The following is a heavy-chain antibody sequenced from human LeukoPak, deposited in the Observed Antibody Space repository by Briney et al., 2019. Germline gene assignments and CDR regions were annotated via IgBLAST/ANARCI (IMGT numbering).Heavy chain of an antibody. CDR3: ATARSGHAILTGFLDY. Sequence: GGSLRLSCAASGFTFSSYEMNWVRQAPGKGLEWVAVISEDGKNKYYTESVKGRFIISRDNSRNTLYLEMNSPRGDDTAVYYCATARSGHAILTGFLDYWGLGTLVTVSS. V-gene: IGHV3-30*04. J-gene: IGHJ4*02. CDR2: ISEDGKNK. D-gene: IGHD3-9*01. CDR1: GFTFSSYE.